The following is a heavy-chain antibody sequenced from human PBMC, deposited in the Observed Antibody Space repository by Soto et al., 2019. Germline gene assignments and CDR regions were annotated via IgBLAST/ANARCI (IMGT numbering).Heavy chain of an antibody. V-gene: IGHV5-10-1*01. CDR1: GYRFSSHW. J-gene: IGHJ6*02. CDR2: IDPSDSYT. CDR3: ARHGKSSVITKTYGMDV. Sequence: GESLKISCKGSGYRFSSHWISWVRQMPGKGLEWMGRIDPSDSYTSYSPSFQGHVTISTDNSISTAYLQWSSLKASDTAMYYCARHGKSSVITKTYGMDVWGQGTTVTVSS. D-gene: IGHD1-1*01.